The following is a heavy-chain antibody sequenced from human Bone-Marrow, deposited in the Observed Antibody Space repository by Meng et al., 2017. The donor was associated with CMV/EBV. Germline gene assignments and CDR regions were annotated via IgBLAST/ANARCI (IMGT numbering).Heavy chain of an antibody. Sequence: ASVKVSCKASGCTFTGPYIHWGRQPPGQGLEWMGWINSNNGDTKYVQKRQGRVTMTTEPSTSTAYMELRSLRSDDTAVYFCAGYQAEGGYHTSRGYHYLGGAVDMWGQGTMVTVSS. CDR3: AGYQAEGGYHTSRGYHYLGGAVDM. D-gene: IGHD3-22*01. V-gene: IGHV1-18*04. J-gene: IGHJ3*02. CDR1: GCTFTGPY. CDR2: INSNNGDT.